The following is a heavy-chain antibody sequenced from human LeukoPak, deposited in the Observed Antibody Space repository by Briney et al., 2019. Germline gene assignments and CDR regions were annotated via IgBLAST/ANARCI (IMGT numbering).Heavy chain of an antibody. D-gene: IGHD3-3*01. CDR2: INHSGST. CDR1: CGSFSGYY. CDR3: ARGLGFLGSYYFDY. V-gene: IGHV4-34*01. J-gene: IGHJ4*02. Sequence: PSETLSLTCAVYCGSFSGYYWSWIRQPPGKGLEWIGEINHSGSTNYNPSLKSRVTISVDTSKNQFSLKLSSVPAADTAVYYCARGLGFLGSYYFDYWGQGTLVTVSS.